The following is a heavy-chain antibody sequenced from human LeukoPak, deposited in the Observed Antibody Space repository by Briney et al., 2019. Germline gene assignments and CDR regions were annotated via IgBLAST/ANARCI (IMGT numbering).Heavy chain of an antibody. V-gene: IGHV3-23*01. CDR2: ISASGGPT. CDR1: GFTFSSYA. Sequence: GGSLRLSCAASGFTFSSYAMSWVRQAPGKGLEWVSAISASGGPTYYADSVRGRFTISRDNSKNTLFLQMNSLRAEDTAVYYCAKDMYYDSSNCVDYWGQGTLVTVSS. D-gene: IGHD3-22*01. J-gene: IGHJ4*02. CDR3: AKDMYYDSSNCVDY.